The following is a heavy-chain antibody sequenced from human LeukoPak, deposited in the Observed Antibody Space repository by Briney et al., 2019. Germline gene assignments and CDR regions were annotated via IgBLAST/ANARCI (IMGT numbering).Heavy chain of an antibody. CDR3: ARHKIGWGYSSSWADY. CDR1: GGSISSSSYY. CDR2: IYYSGST. Sequence: SSETLSLTCTVSGGSISSSSYYWGWIRQSPGKGLEWIGSIYYSGSTYYNPSLKSRVTISVDTSKNQFSLKLSSVTAADTAVYYCARHKIGWGYSSSWADYWGQGTLVTVSS. V-gene: IGHV4-39*01. D-gene: IGHD6-13*01. J-gene: IGHJ4*02.